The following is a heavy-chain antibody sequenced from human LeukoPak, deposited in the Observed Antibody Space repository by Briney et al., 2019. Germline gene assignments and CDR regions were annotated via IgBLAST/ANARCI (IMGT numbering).Heavy chain of an antibody. CDR2: IYYGGST. CDR3: ARRTAPFDYLIFAFDV. Sequence: NSSETLSLTCTVSGDSISTSSYYWGWIRQPPGKGLEWIGSIYYGGSTYYNPSLKSRVTISVDTSKNQFSLKLSSVTAADTAVYYCARRTAPFDYLIFAFDVWGQGTMVTVSS. J-gene: IGHJ3*01. V-gene: IGHV4-39*01. CDR1: GDSISTSSYY. D-gene: IGHD3-16*01.